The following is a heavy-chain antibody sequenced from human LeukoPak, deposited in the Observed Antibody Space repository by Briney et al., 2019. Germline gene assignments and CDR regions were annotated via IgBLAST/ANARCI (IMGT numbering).Heavy chain of an antibody. D-gene: IGHD2-2*01. CDR1: GFTFSSYE. CDR3: ARDGLGYCSSTSCRPYYMDV. V-gene: IGHV3-48*03. CDR2: ISSSGSTI. Sequence: GGSLRLSCAASGFTFSSYEMNWVRQAPGKGLEWVSYISSSGSTIYYADSVKGRFTISRDNAKNSLYLQMNSLRAEDTAVCYCARDGLGYCSSTSCRPYYMDVWGKGTTVTVSS. J-gene: IGHJ6*03.